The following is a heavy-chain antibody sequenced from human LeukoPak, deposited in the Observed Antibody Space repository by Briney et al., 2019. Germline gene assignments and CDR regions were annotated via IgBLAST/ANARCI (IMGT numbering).Heavy chain of an antibody. CDR2: INPNDGDT. CDR3: ARANFLYCSSSTCLFDY. D-gene: IGHD2-2*01. CDR1: VYTFTDYY. J-gene: IGHJ4*02. V-gene: IGHV1-2*02. Sequence: GASVKVPCKASVYTFTDYYMHCVRQAPGQGFEWMGLINPNDGDTNYAQKFQGRVTMTRDTSISTAHMEVSMLRSDDTAAYYCARANFLYCSSSTCLFDYWGQGTLVTVSS.